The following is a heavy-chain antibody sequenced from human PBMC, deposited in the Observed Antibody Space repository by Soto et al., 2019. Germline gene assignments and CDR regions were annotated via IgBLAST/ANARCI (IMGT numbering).Heavy chain of an antibody. CDR3: ARGDSTVSSVFDF. Sequence: SETLSLTCTVSRGPCSSGGYYWTWFRQKPRKGLQWIGYIYQNGDTSYNPSLKSRVTISADTSKTQFSLKLSSVTAADTAVYYCARGDSTVSSVFDFCGQGMVVTDSS. V-gene: IGHV4-31*03. D-gene: IGHD4-17*01. CDR1: RGPCSSGGYY. CDR2: IYQNGDT. J-gene: IGHJ4*02.